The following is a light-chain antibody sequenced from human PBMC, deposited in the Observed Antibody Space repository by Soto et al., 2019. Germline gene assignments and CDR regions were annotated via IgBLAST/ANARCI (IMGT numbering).Light chain of an antibody. CDR2: DVG. J-gene: IGLJ1*01. CDR1: SSDIGGYNF. Sequence: QSALTQRASLSGSPXXSITIACTGTSSDIGGYNFVSWYQQHPGKAPKLLIYDVGNRPSGVSNRFSVSKSGNTASLTIAGLQAEDEAPYYCNSYSTVSNHVLGTGTKLTLL. V-gene: IGLV2-14*01. CDR3: NSYSTVSNHV.